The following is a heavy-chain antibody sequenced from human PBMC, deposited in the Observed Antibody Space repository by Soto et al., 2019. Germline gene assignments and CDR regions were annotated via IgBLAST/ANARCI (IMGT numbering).Heavy chain of an antibody. CDR2: IYYSGGT. Sequence: PSQTRSLPGTVSRGSLSSGSYYWSWIRQPPGKGLEWIQYIYYSGGTNYNPSLKSRVTISVDTSKNQFSLKLSSVTAADTAVYYCARVLRYYAYYYGMDVWGQGTTGAVAS. J-gene: IGHJ6*02. CDR3: ARVLRYYAYYYGMDV. V-gene: IGHV4-61*01. CDR1: RGSLSSGSYY. D-gene: IGHD1-26*01.